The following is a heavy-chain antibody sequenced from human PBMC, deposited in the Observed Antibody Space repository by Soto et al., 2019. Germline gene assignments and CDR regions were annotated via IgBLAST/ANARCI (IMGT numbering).Heavy chain of an antibody. Sequence: EVQLVESGGGLVQPGGSLRLSCAASGFTFSSYWMSWVRQAPGKGLEWVANIKQDGSEKYYVDSVKGRFTISRDNAKNSLYLQMNSLRAEDTAVHYCARARYFDWLLPDYWGQGTLVTVSS. CDR1: GFTFSSYW. V-gene: IGHV3-7*04. J-gene: IGHJ4*02. CDR3: ARARYFDWLLPDY. D-gene: IGHD3-9*01. CDR2: IKQDGSEK.